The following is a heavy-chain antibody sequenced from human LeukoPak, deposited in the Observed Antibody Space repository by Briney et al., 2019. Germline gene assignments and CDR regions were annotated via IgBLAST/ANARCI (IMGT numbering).Heavy chain of an antibody. D-gene: IGHD4-17*01. Sequence: GGSLRLSCAASGFTFSNYWMNWVRQAPGKGLEWVSSISSSSSYIYYADSVKGRFTISRDNAKNSLYLQMNSLRAEDTAVYYCARATVTTGGAFDIWGQGTMVTVSS. CDR3: ARATVTTGGAFDI. J-gene: IGHJ3*02. CDR1: GFTFSNYW. CDR2: ISSSSSYI. V-gene: IGHV3-21*01.